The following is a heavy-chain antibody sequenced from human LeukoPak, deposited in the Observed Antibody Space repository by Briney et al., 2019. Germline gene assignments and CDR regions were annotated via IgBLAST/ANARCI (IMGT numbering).Heavy chain of an antibody. CDR3: ARVFRRWKDDFWSAMGDY. CDR2: INPNSGGT. CDR1: GYTFTGYY. J-gene: IGHJ4*02. D-gene: IGHD3-3*01. V-gene: IGHV1-2*02. Sequence: GASVKVSCKASGYTFTGYYMHWVRQAPGQGLEWMGWINPNSGGTNYAQKFQGRVTMTRDTSISTAYMELSRLRSDDTAVYYCARVFRRWKDDFWSAMGDYWGQGTLVTVSS.